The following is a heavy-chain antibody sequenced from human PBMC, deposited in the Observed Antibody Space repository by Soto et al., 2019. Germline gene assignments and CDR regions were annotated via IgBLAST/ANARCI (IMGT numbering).Heavy chain of an antibody. Sequence: GESLKISCKGSGYSFTTYWIGWVRQLPGQGLEWMGVMFPGDSDTRYSPSFQGQVTMSADPSTNTAYLEWSSLKAADSAMFYCARVPDSSLGTMDVWGQGTTVTVSS. CDR2: MFPGDSDT. J-gene: IGHJ6*02. CDR1: GYSFTTYW. V-gene: IGHV5-51*01. CDR3: ARVPDSSLGTMDV. D-gene: IGHD6-19*01.